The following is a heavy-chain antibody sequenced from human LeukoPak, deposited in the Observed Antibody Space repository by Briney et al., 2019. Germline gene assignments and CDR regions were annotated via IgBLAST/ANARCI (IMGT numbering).Heavy chain of an antibody. CDR2: MNPNSGNT. CDR1: GYTFTSYD. Sequence: ASVKVSCKASGYTFTSYDINWVRQATGQGLEWMGWMNPNSGNTGYAQKFQGRVTMTRNTPISTAYMELSSLRSEDTAVYYCARGYYGSGSYSIPFDYWGQGTLVTVSS. CDR3: ARGYYGSGSYSIPFDY. V-gene: IGHV1-8*01. J-gene: IGHJ4*02. D-gene: IGHD3-10*01.